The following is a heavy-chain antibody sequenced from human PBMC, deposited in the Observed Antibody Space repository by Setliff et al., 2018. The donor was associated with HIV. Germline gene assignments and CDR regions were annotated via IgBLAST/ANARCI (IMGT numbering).Heavy chain of an antibody. D-gene: IGHD3-22*01. V-gene: IGHV4-39*01. Sequence: PSETLSLTCTVSGGSIGNSDFYWGWIRQSPGKGLEWIGSIYYRGATYYNPTLQSRVTISADTSKNQFYLKLTSVTAADTAIYYCARPYDSLYGWGQGVLVTVSS. CDR1: GGSIGNSDFY. CDR2: IYYRGAT. CDR3: ARPYDSLYG. J-gene: IGHJ4*02.